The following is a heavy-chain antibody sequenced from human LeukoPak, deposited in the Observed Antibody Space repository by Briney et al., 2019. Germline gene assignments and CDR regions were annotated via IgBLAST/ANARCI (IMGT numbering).Heavy chain of an antibody. Sequence: AASVKVSCKASGGTFSSYAISWVRQAPGQGLEWMGIINPSGGSTSYAQKFQGRVTMTRDTSTSTVYMELSSLRSEDTAVYYCARGRYYYDSSGGNWFDPWGQGTLVTVSS. V-gene: IGHV1-46*01. CDR2: INPSGGST. D-gene: IGHD3-22*01. CDR1: GGTFSSYA. CDR3: ARGRYYYDSSGGNWFDP. J-gene: IGHJ5*02.